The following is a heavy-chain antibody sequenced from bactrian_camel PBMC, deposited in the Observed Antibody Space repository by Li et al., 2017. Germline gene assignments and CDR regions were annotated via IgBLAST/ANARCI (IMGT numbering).Heavy chain of an antibody. V-gene: IGHV3S53*01. D-gene: IGHD5*01. J-gene: IGHJ4*01. CDR3: AADSVGRCRARGWVERPSVAAYDY. Sequence: HVQLVESGGGSVQAGGSLTLSCAASGNTDSMHCMAWFRQVPGKEREGVATIDSDGVADYSASVKGRFTISQDNAKNTLYLQMNSLKPEDTAMYYCAADSVGRCRARGWVERPSVAAYDYWGQGTQVTVS. CDR2: IDSDGVA. CDR1: GNTDSMHC.